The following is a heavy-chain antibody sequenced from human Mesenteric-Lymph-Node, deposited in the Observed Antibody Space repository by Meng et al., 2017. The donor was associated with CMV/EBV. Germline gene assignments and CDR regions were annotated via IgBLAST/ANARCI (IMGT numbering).Heavy chain of an antibody. V-gene: IGHV3-49*04. CDR3: AREHFFDF. CDR1: GFTFGDYP. Sequence: GGSLRLSCTGSGFTFGDYPMSWVRQAPGKGLEWVGVIRNKDYGGTTENAASVKGGFTISRDDSKSIVYLQINSLKTEDTAVYYCAREHFFDFWGQGALVTVSS. J-gene: IGHJ4*02. CDR2: IRNKDYGGTT.